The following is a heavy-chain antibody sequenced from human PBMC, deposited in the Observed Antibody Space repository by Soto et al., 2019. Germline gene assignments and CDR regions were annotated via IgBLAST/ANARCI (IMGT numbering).Heavy chain of an antibody. D-gene: IGHD3-22*01. CDR3: AIGGYDSTDSY. CDR2: INHSGST. CDR1: GGSFSGYY. V-gene: IGHV4-34*01. Sequence: PSETLSLTCAVYGGSFSGYYWSWIRQPPGKGLEWIGEINHSGSTNYNPSLKSRVTISVDTSKNQFSLKLSSVTAADTAVYYCAIGGYDSTDSYWGQGTLVTVSS. J-gene: IGHJ4*02.